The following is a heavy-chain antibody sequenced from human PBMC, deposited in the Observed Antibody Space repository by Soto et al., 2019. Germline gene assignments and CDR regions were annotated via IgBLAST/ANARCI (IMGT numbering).Heavy chain of an antibody. CDR3: AMSNSNDLYYHFES. D-gene: IGHD3-10*01. CDR1: GFRFDDYA. Sequence: EVQLVESGGGSVQPGGSLRLSCVASGFRFDDYAMHWVRQRPGKGLEWVSGINWNSDTIGYDDSVKGRFIVSRDNAEGSLLLQMSSLRAEYTAIYFCAMSNSNDLYYHFESWGQGTPVTVSS. J-gene: IGHJ4*02. CDR2: INWNSDTI. V-gene: IGHV3-9*01.